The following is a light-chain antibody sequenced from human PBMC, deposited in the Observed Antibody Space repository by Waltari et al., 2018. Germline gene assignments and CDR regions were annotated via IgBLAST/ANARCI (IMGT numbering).Light chain of an antibody. CDR1: SSDIGGYNY. V-gene: IGLV2-11*01. Sequence: QSALTQPRSVSGSPGPSVTISCTGTSSDIGGYNYVSWYQQHPGKAPQLMIYDVSKRPSGVPDRFSGSKSGNTASLTISGLQAEDEADYYCCSYAGSYTFVVFGGGTKLTVL. CDR2: DVS. CDR3: CSYAGSYTFVV. J-gene: IGLJ2*01.